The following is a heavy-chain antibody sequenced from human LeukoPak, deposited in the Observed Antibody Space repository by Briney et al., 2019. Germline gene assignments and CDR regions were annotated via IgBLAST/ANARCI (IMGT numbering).Heavy chain of an antibody. V-gene: IGHV4-59*08. CDR1: GGSISSYY. CDR2: IYYSGST. CDR3: ARRRGSYYYGMDV. J-gene: IGHJ6*02. Sequence: SETLSLTCTVSGGSISSYYWSWIRQPPGKGLEWIGYIYYSGSTNYNPSLKSRVTISVDTSKNQFSLELSSVTAADTAVYYCARRRGSYYYGMDVWGQGTTVTVSS.